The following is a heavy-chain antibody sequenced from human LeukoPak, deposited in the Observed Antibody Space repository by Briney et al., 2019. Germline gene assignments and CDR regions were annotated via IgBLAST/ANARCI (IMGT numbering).Heavy chain of an antibody. Sequence: PGGSLRLSCAASGFTFSSYGMHWVRQAPGKGLEWVAFIRYDGSNKYYADSVKGRFTISRDNAKNSLYLQMNSLRAEDTAVYYCARGLASESPDYYGSGSYEFYWGQGTLVTVSS. D-gene: IGHD3-10*01. CDR1: GFTFSSYG. V-gene: IGHV3-30*02. CDR2: IRYDGSNK. CDR3: ARGLASESPDYYGSGSYEFY. J-gene: IGHJ4*02.